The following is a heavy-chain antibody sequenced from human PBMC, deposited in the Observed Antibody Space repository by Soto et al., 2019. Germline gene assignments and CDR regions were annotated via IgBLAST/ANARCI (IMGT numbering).Heavy chain of an antibody. CDR1: GFTFSSYW. CDR3: ARAMTRGYSTTWPLDY. Sequence: EVQLVESGGGSVQPGGSLRLSCAASGFTFSSYWMSWVRQAPGKGLEWVANIKQDGSEQYYVDSVRGRFTISRDNAKNSLYLQMSRLTADDTAVYYCARAMTRGYSTTWPLDYWGQGTLFTVSS. V-gene: IGHV3-7*01. D-gene: IGHD6-13*01. J-gene: IGHJ4*02. CDR2: IKQDGSEQ.